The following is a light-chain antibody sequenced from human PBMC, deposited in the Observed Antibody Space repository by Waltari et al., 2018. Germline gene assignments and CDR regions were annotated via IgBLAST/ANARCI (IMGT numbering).Light chain of an antibody. V-gene: IGLV2-14*03. CDR1: STDVVGTYS. Sequence: QSALTQPASVSGSPGHSITIPCTGSSTDVVGTYSVSWYQQYPGQAPKLMIYHVSNRPSGVSNRFSGSKSGNPASLTISGLQAEDEADYYCSSYTTSSTLGFGGGTKLTVL. J-gene: IGLJ2*01. CDR2: HVS. CDR3: SSYTTSSTLG.